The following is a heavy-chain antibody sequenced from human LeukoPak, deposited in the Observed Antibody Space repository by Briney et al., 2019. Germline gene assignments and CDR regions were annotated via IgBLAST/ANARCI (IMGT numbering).Heavy chain of an antibody. CDR3: ARDRSIGSGWYGEDY. CDR1: GFTFSSYA. J-gene: IGHJ4*02. D-gene: IGHD6-19*01. Sequence: GGSLRLSCAASGFTFSSYAMHWVRQAPGKGLEWVAIISYDGGNKYYADSVKGRFTISRDNSKNTLYLQMNTLRIEDTAVYYCARDRSIGSGWYGEDYWGQGTLVTVSS. V-gene: IGHV3-30-3*01. CDR2: ISYDGGNK.